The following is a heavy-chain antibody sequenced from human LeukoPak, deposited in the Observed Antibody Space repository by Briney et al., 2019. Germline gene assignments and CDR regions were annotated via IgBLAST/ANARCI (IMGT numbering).Heavy chain of an antibody. J-gene: IGHJ4*02. Sequence: ASVKVSCKASGYTFTSYGIGWVRQAPGQGLEWMGWISAYNGNTNYAQKLQGRVTMTTDTSTSTAYMELRSLRSDDTAVYYCARGYCSGGSCYSAQDYWGQGTLVTVSS. CDR3: ARGYCSGGSCYSAQDY. CDR1: GYTFTSYG. D-gene: IGHD2-15*01. V-gene: IGHV1-18*01. CDR2: ISAYNGNT.